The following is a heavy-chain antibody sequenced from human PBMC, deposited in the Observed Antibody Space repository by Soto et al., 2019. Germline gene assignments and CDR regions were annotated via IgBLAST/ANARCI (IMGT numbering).Heavy chain of an antibody. CDR2: ISAYNGNT. D-gene: IGHD6-19*01. J-gene: IGHJ6*02. CDR1: GYTFTSYG. V-gene: IGHV1-18*04. Sequence: ASVKVSCKASGYTFTSYGISWVRQAPGQGLEWMGWISAYNGNTNYAQKLQGRVTMTTDTSTSTAYMELRSLRSDDTAVYYCARDQGSGWYYYYGMDVWGQGTTVTVSS. CDR3: ARDQGSGWYYYYGMDV.